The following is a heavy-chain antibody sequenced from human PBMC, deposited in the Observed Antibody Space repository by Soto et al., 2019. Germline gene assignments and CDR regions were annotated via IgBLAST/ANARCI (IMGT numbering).Heavy chain of an antibody. CDR1: GYSFTSYW. V-gene: IGHV5-51*01. CDR3: ARQFDFWSGYYPDAFDI. J-gene: IGHJ3*02. D-gene: IGHD3-3*01. Sequence: GESLKISCKGSGYSFTSYWIGWVRQMPGKGLEWMGIIYPGDSDTRYSPSFQGQVTISADKSISTAYLQWSSLKASDTAMYYCARQFDFWSGYYPDAFDIWGRGTMVTVSS. CDR2: IYPGDSDT.